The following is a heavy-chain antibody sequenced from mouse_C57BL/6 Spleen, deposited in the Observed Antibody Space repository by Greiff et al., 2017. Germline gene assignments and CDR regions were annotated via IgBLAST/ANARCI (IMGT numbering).Heavy chain of an antibody. Sequence: VQLVESGAELVKPGASVTISCKASGYAFSDYWMHWVNQRPGQGLEWIGKIYPGDGDTNYNVKFKGKATLTADKSSSTAYMQLSSLTSEDSAVYFWARDGAAYDYAMDYWGQGTSVTVSS. D-gene: IGHD6-5*01. CDR1: GYAFSDYW. J-gene: IGHJ4*01. CDR2: IYPGDGDT. V-gene: IGHV1-80*01. CDR3: ARDGAAYDYAMDY.